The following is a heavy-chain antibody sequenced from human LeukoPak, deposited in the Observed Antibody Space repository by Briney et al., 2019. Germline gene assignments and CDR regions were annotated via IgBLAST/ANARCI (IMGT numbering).Heavy chain of an antibody. CDR3: AKDISVGISHH. V-gene: IGHV3-23*01. CDR1: GFTFSNYA. Sequence: GGSLRPSCAASGFTFSNYALSWVRQAPGKGLEWVSGISDSGRTYYADSVKGRFTISRDNSKNTLYLQMNSLRAEDTALYYCAKDISVGISHHWGQGTLVTVSS. D-gene: IGHD4-23*01. CDR2: ISDSGRT. J-gene: IGHJ1*01.